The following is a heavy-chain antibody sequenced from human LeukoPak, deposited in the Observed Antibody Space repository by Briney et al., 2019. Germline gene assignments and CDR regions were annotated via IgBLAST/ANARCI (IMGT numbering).Heavy chain of an antibody. Sequence: PGGSLRLSCGASGFTFSSYAMSWVRQAPGKGLEWVAVISYDGSNKYYADSVKGRFTISRDNSKNTLYLQMNSLRAEDTAVYYCARGYYDSSGYCDYWGQGTLVTVSS. D-gene: IGHD3-22*01. CDR1: GFTFSSYA. CDR2: ISYDGSNK. J-gene: IGHJ4*02. V-gene: IGHV3-30-3*01. CDR3: ARGYYDSSGYCDY.